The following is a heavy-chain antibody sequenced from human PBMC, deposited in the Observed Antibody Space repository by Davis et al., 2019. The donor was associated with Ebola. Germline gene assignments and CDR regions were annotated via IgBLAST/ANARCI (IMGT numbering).Heavy chain of an antibody. CDR2: IRSKAYGGTT. CDR1: GFTFGDYA. CDR3: TRDYGDYLFDY. Sequence: GESLKISCTASGFTFGDYAMSWVRQAPGKGLEWVGFIRSKAYGGTTEYAASVKGRFTISRDDSKSIAYLQMNSLKTEDTAVYYCTRDYGDYLFDYWGQGTLVTVSS. J-gene: IGHJ4*02. D-gene: IGHD4-17*01. V-gene: IGHV3-49*04.